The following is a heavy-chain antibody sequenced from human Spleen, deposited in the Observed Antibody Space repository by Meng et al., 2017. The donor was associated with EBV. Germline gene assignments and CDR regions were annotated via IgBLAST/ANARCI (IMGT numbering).Heavy chain of an antibody. J-gene: IGHJ5*02. CDR2: INHSGST. Sequence: QVQLQESGPGLVKPSETLSLTCAVYGGSLSSHYWSWFRQPPGKGLEWIGEINHSGSTNYKWSLESRVTISVDTSKTKLSLNLSSVTAADTAVYYCARSGIAAGVGWFDPWGQGTLVTVSS. V-gene: IGHV4-34*10. CDR1: GGSLSSHY. CDR3: ARSGIAAGVGWFDP. D-gene: IGHD6-25*01.